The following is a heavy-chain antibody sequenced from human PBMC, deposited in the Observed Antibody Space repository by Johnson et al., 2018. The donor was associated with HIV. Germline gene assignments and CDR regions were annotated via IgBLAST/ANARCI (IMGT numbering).Heavy chain of an antibody. CDR3: ARGDEPTFAFDI. CDR1: GFTFSNYG. Sequence: QVQLVESGGGVVQPGESLRLSCAASGFTFSNYGMHWVRQAPGKGLEWVAFIRNDGSNKYYADSVKGRFTISSDNAKNSLYLQMNSLRAEDTALYYCARGDEPTFAFDIWGQGTMVTVSS. CDR2: IRNDGSNK. V-gene: IGHV3-30*02. J-gene: IGHJ3*02.